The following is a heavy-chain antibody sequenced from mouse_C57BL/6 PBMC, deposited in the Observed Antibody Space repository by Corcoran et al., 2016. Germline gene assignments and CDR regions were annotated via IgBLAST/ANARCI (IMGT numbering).Heavy chain of an antibody. CDR2: INPYNGGT. Sequence: EVQLQQSGPVLVKPGASVKMSCKASGYTFTDYYMNWVKQSHGKSLEWIGVINPYNGGTSYNQKFKGKATLTVDKSSGTAYMELNSLTSEDSAVYYCARSIYYGNYGFAYWGQGTLVTVSA. V-gene: IGHV1-19*01. CDR1: GYTFTDYY. D-gene: IGHD2-1*01. J-gene: IGHJ3*01. CDR3: ARSIYYGNYGFAY.